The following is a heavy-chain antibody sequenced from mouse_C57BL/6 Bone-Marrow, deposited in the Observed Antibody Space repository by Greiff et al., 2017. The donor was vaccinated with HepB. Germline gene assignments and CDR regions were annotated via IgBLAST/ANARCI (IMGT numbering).Heavy chain of an antibody. J-gene: IGHJ3*01. CDR2: ISYSGST. V-gene: IGHV3-1*01. CDR3: ARGRTGTVGAY. CDR1: GYSITSGYD. Sequence: EVKLVESGPGMVKPSQSLSLTCTVTGYSITSGYDWHWIRHFPGNKLEWMGYISYSGSTNYNPSLKSRISITHDTSKNHFFLKLNSVTTEDTATYYCARGRTGTVGAYWGQGTLVTVSA. D-gene: IGHD4-1*01.